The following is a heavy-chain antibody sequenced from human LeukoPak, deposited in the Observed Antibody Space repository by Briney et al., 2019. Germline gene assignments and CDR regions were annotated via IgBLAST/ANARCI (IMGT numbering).Heavy chain of an antibody. Sequence: SETLSLTCTVSGYSISSGYYWGWIRQPPGKGLEWIGSIYHSGSTYYNPSLKSRVTMSVDPSNNQFSLNLRSVTAADTAVYYCARRRYYDGSGYLEWGQGTLLSVSS. J-gene: IGHJ1*01. CDR2: IYHSGST. CDR3: ARRRYYDGSGYLE. D-gene: IGHD3-22*01. CDR1: GYSISSGYY. V-gene: IGHV4-38-2*02.